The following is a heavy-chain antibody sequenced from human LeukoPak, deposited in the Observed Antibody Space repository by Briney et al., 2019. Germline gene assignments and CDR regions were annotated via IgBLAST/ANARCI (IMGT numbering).Heavy chain of an antibody. Sequence: GGSLRLSRAASGFTFSSYSMNWVRQAPGKGLEWVSSISSSSSYIYYADSVKGRFTISRDNAKNSLYLQMNSLRAEDTAVYYCASRDYYYYYMDVWGKGTTVTVSS. CDR1: GFTFSSYS. CDR3: ASRDYYYYYMDV. D-gene: IGHD5-24*01. CDR2: ISSSSSYI. V-gene: IGHV3-21*01. J-gene: IGHJ6*03.